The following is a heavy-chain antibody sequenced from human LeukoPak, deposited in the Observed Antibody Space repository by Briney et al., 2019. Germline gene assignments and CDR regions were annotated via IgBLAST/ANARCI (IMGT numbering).Heavy chain of an antibody. CDR2: ISYDGSNK. CDR1: GFTFSSYG. CDR3: AAYYDSSGYYYPS. D-gene: IGHD3-22*01. J-gene: IGHJ5*02. V-gene: IGHV3-30*03. Sequence: PGGSLRLSGAASGFTFSSYGMHWVRQAPGKGLEWVAVISYDGSNKYYADSVKGRFTISRDNSENTLYLQMNSLRAEDTAVYYCAAYYDSSGYYYPSWGQGTLVTVSS.